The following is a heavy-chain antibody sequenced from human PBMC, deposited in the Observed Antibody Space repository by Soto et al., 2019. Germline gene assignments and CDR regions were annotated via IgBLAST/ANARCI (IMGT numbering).Heavy chain of an antibody. CDR1: GFTFSSYG. Sequence: PGGSLRLSCAASGFTFSSYGMHWVRQAPGKGLEWVAVISYDGSNKYYADSVKGRFTISRGNSKNTLYLQMNSLRAEGTAVYYCAKDISRMIVVVTMAFDYWGQGTLVTVSS. D-gene: IGHD3-22*01. CDR3: AKDISRMIVVVTMAFDY. J-gene: IGHJ4*02. CDR2: ISYDGSNK. V-gene: IGHV3-30*18.